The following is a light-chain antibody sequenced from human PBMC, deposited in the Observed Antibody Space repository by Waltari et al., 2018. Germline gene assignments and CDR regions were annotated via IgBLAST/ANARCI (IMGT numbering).Light chain of an antibody. Sequence: EIVLTQSPTTLSLPPGERAPLSCRASQSVSRYLACYQQKPGQAPRLLIYDASNRATGIPARFSGSGSGTDFTLTITSLEPEDSAVYYCQHRSDWPLTFGGGTRVEIK. CDR3: QHRSDWPLT. V-gene: IGKV3-11*01. CDR2: DAS. CDR1: QSVSRY. J-gene: IGKJ4*01.